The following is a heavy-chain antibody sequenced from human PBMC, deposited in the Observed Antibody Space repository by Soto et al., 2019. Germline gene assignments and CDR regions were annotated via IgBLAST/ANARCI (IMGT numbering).Heavy chain of an antibody. CDR3: ARGGGSSNWFDP. CDR1: GGTFSSYA. CDR2: IIPIFGTA. J-gene: IGHJ5*02. V-gene: IGHV1-69*13. Sequence: SVKVSCKASGGTFSSYAISWVRQAPGQGLELMGGIIPIFGTANYAQKFQGRVTITADESTSTAYMELSSLRSGDTAVYYCARGGGSSNWFDPWGQGTLVTVYS. D-gene: IGHD2-15*01.